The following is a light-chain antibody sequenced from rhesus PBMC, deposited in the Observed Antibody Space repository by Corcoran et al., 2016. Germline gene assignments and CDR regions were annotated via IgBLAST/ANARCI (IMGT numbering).Light chain of an antibody. V-gene: IGKV1-36*02. Sequence: DIQMTQSPSSLSASVGDRVTITCRASQGISDYLSWYQQKPGKPPKRLIYASSRVESGVPSRFSGSGSGTEFTLPISSLQSEYFAAYYCLQGYTTPYSFGQGTKVEIK. J-gene: IGKJ2*01. CDR2: ASS. CDR1: QGISDY. CDR3: LQGYTTPYS.